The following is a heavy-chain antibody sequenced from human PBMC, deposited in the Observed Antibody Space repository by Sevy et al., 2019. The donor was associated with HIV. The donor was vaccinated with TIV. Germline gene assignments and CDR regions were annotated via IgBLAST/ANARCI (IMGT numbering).Heavy chain of an antibody. CDR1: GFTFINAW. CDR2: IKSKTDGETT. CDR3: TTAFLYCSAGTCLRPP. V-gene: IGHV3-15*01. J-gene: IGHJ5*02. Sequence: GGSLRLSCAASGFTFINAWMSWVRQAPGKGLEWVGRIKSKTDGETTDFAAPEKGRFTISRDDSKNTLYLQMNSLKTEDTAVYPCTTAFLYCSAGTCLRPPWGQGTLVTVSS. D-gene: IGHD2-15*01.